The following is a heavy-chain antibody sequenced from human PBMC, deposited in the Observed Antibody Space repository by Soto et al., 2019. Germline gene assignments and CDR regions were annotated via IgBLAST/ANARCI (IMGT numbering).Heavy chain of an antibody. V-gene: IGHV4-59*01. D-gene: IGHD3-10*01. CDR1: GGSIRSYY. Sequence: PSETLSLTCTVSGGSIRSYYWSWIRQPPGKGLEWIGYIYYSGSTNYNSSLRGRVTISVDTSKNQFSLKVSSVTAADTAVYYCARRPFRSFDSWGQGTLVTVSS. CDR3: ARRPFRSFDS. CDR2: IYYSGST. J-gene: IGHJ4*02.